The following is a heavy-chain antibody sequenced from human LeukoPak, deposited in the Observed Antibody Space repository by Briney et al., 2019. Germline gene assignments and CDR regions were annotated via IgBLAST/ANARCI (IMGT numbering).Heavy chain of an antibody. CDR3: AKDPEEYSSSSVSFDY. V-gene: IGHV3-21*04. Sequence: GGSLRLSCAASGFTFSSYSMNWVRQAPGKGLEWVSSISSSSSVIFYADSVKGRFTISRDNAKNSLYLQMNSLRAEDTAVYYCAKDPEEYSSSSVSFDYWGQGTLVTVSS. CDR2: ISSSSSVI. J-gene: IGHJ4*02. D-gene: IGHD6-13*01. CDR1: GFTFSSYS.